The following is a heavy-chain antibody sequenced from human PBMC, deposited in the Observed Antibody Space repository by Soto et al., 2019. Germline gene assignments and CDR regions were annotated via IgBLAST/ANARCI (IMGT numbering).Heavy chain of an antibody. CDR2: FYYSEST. J-gene: IGHJ4*02. CDR1: GGSISSSSFY. Sequence: SETLSLTCAVSGGSISSSSFYWGWIRQPPGKGLEWIGSFYYSESTYYNPSLKSRVIISADTSKNQFSLKLSSVTAADTAVYYCATITIFGVVPNYFDYWGQGTLVTVSS. V-gene: IGHV4-39*01. D-gene: IGHD3-3*01. CDR3: ATITIFGVVPNYFDY.